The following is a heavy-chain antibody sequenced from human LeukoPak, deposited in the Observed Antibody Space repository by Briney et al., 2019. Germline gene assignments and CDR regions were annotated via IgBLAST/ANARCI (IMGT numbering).Heavy chain of an antibody. CDR3: ARYCYDYYDSSLGMGYYYYYMDV. CDR1: GFTFSSHW. CDR2: IYSGGST. V-gene: IGHV3-53*01. D-gene: IGHD3-22*01. Sequence: GGSLRLSCAASGFTFSSHWMSWVRPAPGKGLEWVSVIYSGGSTYYADSVKGRFTISRDNSKNTLYLQMNSLRAEDTAVYYCARYCYDYYDSSLGMGYYYYYMDVWGKGTTVTISS. J-gene: IGHJ6*03.